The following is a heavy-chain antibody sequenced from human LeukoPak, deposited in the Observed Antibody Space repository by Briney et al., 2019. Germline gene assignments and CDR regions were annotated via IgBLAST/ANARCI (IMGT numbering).Heavy chain of an antibody. CDR2: IWYDGSNK. J-gene: IGHJ5*02. D-gene: IGHD3-3*01. Sequence: PGGSLRLSCAASGFTFSSYGMHWVRQAPGKGLEWVAVIWYDGSNKYYADSVKGRFTISRDNSKNTLYLQMNSLRAEDTAVYYCARDKNSYYDLWSGGEYNWFDPWGQGTLVTVSS. CDR3: ARDKNSYYDLWSGGEYNWFDP. V-gene: IGHV3-33*01. CDR1: GFTFSSYG.